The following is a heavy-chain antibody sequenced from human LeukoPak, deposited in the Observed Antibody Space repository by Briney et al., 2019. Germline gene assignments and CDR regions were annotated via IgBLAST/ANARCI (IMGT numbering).Heavy chain of an antibody. D-gene: IGHD2-15*01. Sequence: SETLSLTCTVSGGSISSSSYYWGWIRQPPGKGLEWIGSIYYSGSTYYNPSLKSRVTISVDKSKNQFSLKLSSVTAADTAVYYCARGIVVVAQLGFYFYYMDVWGKGTTVTISS. CDR3: ARGIVVVAQLGFYFYYMDV. CDR1: GGSISSSSYY. J-gene: IGHJ6*03. CDR2: IYYSGST. V-gene: IGHV4-39*07.